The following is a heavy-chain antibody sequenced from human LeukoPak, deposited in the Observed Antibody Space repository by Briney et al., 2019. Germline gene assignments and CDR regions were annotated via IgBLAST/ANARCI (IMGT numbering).Heavy chain of an antibody. J-gene: IGHJ6*03. CDR3: AKGHYMDV. CDR1: GFTFSNYG. V-gene: IGHV3-30*18. CDR2: ISYDGSNK. Sequence: GGSLRLSCAASGFTFSNYGMHWVRQAPGKGLEWVAVISYDGSNKYYADSVKGRFTISIDNSKNTLYLQMNSLRAEDTAVYYCAKGHYMDVWGKGTTVTVSS.